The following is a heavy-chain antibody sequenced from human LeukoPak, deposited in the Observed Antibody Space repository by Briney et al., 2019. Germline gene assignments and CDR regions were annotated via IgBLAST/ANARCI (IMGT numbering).Heavy chain of an antibody. Sequence: GGSLRLSCAASGFTFSSYGMHWVRQAPGEGLEWVAVIWYDGSNKYYADSVKGRFTISRDNSKNTLYLQMNSLRAEDTAVYYCARESIHYCGSGSLGSPYYYYGMDVWGQGTTVTVSS. V-gene: IGHV3-33*01. CDR1: GFTFSSYG. D-gene: IGHD3-10*01. CDR2: IWYDGSNK. J-gene: IGHJ6*02. CDR3: ARESIHYCGSGSLGSPYYYYGMDV.